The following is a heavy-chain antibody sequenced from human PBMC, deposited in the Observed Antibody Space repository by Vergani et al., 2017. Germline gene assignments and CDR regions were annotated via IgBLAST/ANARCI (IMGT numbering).Heavy chain of an antibody. V-gene: IGHV4-4*07. D-gene: IGHD2-15*01. Sequence: QVQLQESGPGLVKPSETLSLTCTVSGGSISSYYWIWFRQPAGKGLEWIGRIYTSGSTNYNPSLKSRVTMSVDTSKNQFSLKLSSVTAADTAVYYCARDSGSGSGGRTYYGMDVWGQGTTVTVSS. CDR1: GGSISSYY. CDR2: IYTSGST. J-gene: IGHJ6*02. CDR3: ARDSGSGSGGRTYYGMDV.